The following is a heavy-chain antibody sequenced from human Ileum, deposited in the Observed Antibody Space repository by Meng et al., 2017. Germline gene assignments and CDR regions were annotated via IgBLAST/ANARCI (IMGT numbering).Heavy chain of an antibody. J-gene: IGHJ4*02. CDR3: AKDGTSGSYLGLYY. V-gene: IGHV6-1*01. CDR1: GDSVSSNSAA. CDR2: TYYRSKWYN. D-gene: IGHD1-26*01. Sequence: QVQLQHSGQGRVKPSQPLSLTCAIPGDSVSSNSAAWNWIRQSPSRGLEWLGRTYYRSKWYNDYAVSVKSRITINPDTFKNQFSLRLNSVTPEDTAVYYCAKDGTSGSYLGLYYWGQGTLVTVSS.